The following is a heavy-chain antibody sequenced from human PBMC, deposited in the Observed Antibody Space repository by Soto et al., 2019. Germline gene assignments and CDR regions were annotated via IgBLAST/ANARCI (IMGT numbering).Heavy chain of an antibody. CDR3: ATDSGAAGANDAFDI. V-gene: IGHV1-24*01. Sequence: EASVKVSCKVSGYTLTELSMHWVRQAPGKGLEWMGGFDPEDGETIYAQKFQGRVTMTEDTSTDTAYMELSSLRSEDTAVYYCATDSGAAGANDAFDIWGQGTMVTVSS. D-gene: IGHD6-13*01. CDR2: FDPEDGET. J-gene: IGHJ3*02. CDR1: GYTLTELS.